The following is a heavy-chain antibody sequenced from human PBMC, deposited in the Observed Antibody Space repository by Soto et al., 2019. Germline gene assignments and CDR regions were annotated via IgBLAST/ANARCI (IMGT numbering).Heavy chain of an antibody. CDR3: AHPRGYGVFDAYDI. J-gene: IGHJ3*02. Sequence: PGGSLRLSCAASGFTVSSNYRSWVRQAPGKGLEWVSVIYSGDSTYYADSVKGRFTISRDNSINTLFMQMNSPRTEDTAVYYCAHPRGYGVFDAYDIWGQGAMVTVSS. D-gene: IGHD4-17*01. CDR2: IYSGDST. V-gene: IGHV3-53*01. CDR1: GFTVSSNY.